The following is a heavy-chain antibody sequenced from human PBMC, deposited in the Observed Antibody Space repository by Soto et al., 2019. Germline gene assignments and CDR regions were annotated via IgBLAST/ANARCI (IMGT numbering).Heavy chain of an antibody. CDR1: GYTFTSYG. J-gene: IGHJ4*02. Sequence: ASVKVSCKASGYTFTSYGISWVRQAPGQGLEWMGWISAYNGNTNYAQKLQGRVTMTTDTSTSTAYMELRSLRSDDTAVYYCARERLFATGDYGDFDYWGQGTLVTVSS. D-gene: IGHD3-16*01. CDR3: ARERLFATGDYGDFDY. CDR2: ISAYNGNT. V-gene: IGHV1-18*04.